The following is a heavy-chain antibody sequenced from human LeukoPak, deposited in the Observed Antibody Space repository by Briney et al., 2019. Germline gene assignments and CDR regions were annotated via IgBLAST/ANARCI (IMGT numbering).Heavy chain of an antibody. V-gene: IGHV1-18*01. D-gene: IGHD3-22*01. CDR1: GYTFTSYG. CDR2: ISAYNGNT. CDR3: ARVQSSGYYPGLDY. J-gene: IGHJ4*02. Sequence: ASVKVSCKASGYTFTSYGISWVRQAPGQGLEWMGWISAYNGNTNYAQGLQGRVTMTTDTSTSTAYMELRSLRSDDTAVYYCARVQSSGYYPGLDYWGQGTLVTVSS.